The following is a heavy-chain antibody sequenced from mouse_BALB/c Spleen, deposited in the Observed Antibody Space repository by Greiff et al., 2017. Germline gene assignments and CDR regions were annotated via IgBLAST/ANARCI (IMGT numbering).Heavy chain of an antibody. CDR2: ISSGGST. J-gene: IGHJ1*01. Sequence: EVQRVESGGGLVKPGGSLKLSCAASGFTFSSYAMSWVRQTPKKRLEWVASISSGGSTYYPDSVKGRFTISRDNARNILYLQMSSLRSEDTAMYYCARGPPYYGSSDWYFDVWGAGTTVTVSS. D-gene: IGHD1-1*01. CDR1: GFTFSSYA. V-gene: IGHV5-6-5*01. CDR3: ARGPPYYGSSDWYFDV.